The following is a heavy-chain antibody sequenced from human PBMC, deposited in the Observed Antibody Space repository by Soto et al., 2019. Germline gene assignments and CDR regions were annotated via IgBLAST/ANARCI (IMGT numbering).Heavy chain of an antibody. Sequence: LSLTFTVSGGSISSDGYYWSWIRQHPVKGLEWIGYIYYSGSTYYNPSLKSRVTISVDTSKSQFSLKLSSVTAADTAVYYCARDYVKQLVHGSGYYHYGTDVWVQGSTVAFS. CDR1: GGSISSDGYY. D-gene: IGHD6-6*01. J-gene: IGHJ6*02. CDR3: ARDYVKQLVHGSGYYHYGTDV. V-gene: IGHV4-31*03. CDR2: IYYSGST.